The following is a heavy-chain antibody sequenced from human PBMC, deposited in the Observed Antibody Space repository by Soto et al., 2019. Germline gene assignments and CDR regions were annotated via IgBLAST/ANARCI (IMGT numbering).Heavy chain of an antibody. Sequence: QVQLQESGPGLVKPAETLSLTSTVSGGSLNSYYWSWIRQPTGKGLECIRYIYYSGSTNYKPSLKSRATISVDTSKNQFSLKLSSVTAADTAVYYCARVTSGYRPHFEYWGQGTLVTVSS. V-gene: IGHV4-59*01. J-gene: IGHJ4*02. CDR2: IYYSGST. D-gene: IGHD3-3*01. CDR3: ARVTSGYRPHFEY. CDR1: GGSLNSYY.